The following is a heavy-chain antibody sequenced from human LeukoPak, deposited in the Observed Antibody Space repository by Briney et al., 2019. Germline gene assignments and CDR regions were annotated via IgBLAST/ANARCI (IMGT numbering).Heavy chain of an antibody. CDR3: ARDGIDGYIDY. V-gene: IGHV3-7*01. CDR2: IKTDGSKT. D-gene: IGHD5-24*01. J-gene: IGHJ4*02. CDR1: GFTFSSYW. Sequence: GGSLRLSCAASGFTFSSYWLSWVRQAPGKGLEWVANIKTDGSKTCYVDSVKGRFTISRDNAKNSLYLQMNSLRAEDTAVYYCARDGIDGYIDYWGQGTLVTVSS.